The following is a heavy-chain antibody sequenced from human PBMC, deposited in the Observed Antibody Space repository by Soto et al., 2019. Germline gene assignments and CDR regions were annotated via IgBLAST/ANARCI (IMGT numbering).Heavy chain of an antibody. D-gene: IGHD1-1*01. Sequence: PGGSLRLSCAASGFTFSDYYMSWIRQAPGKGLEWVSYISSSGSTIYYADSVKGRFTISRDNAKNSLYLQMNSLRAEDTAVYYCARDLRLGTTGQYYCYYGMDVWGQGTTVTVSS. CDR1: GFTFSDYY. J-gene: IGHJ6*02. CDR3: ARDLRLGTTGQYYCYYGMDV. CDR2: ISSSGSTI. V-gene: IGHV3-11*01.